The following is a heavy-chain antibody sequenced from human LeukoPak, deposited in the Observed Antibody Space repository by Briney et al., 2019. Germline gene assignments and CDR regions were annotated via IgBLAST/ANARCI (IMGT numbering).Heavy chain of an antibody. CDR1: GFTFSGYT. CDR2: ISFDGSNA. CDR3: ARDMLGAFDN. Sequence: GASLRLSCAASGFTFSGYTLHWVRQAPGKGLEWVAIISFDGSNAYYADSVKGRFTISRDNSKNTLYLQMNSLRVDDTAVYYCARDMLGAFDNWGQGTMVTASS. D-gene: IGHD2-8*01. J-gene: IGHJ3*02. V-gene: IGHV3-30*04.